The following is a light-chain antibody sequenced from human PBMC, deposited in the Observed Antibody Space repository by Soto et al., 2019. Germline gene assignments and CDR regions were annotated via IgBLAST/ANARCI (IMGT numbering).Light chain of an antibody. Sequence: QSVLTQPASVSGSPGQSITISCTGTSSDVGGYNYVSWYQHHPGKAPKLMIYEVSNRPSGVSNRFSGSKSGYTASLTISGLQAEDEADYYCNSYTTNSTYVFGTGTKVTVX. CDR1: SSDVGGYNY. V-gene: IGLV2-14*01. CDR2: EVS. CDR3: NSYTTNSTYV. J-gene: IGLJ1*01.